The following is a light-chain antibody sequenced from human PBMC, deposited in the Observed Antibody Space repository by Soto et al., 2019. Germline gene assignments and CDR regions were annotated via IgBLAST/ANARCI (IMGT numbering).Light chain of an antibody. CDR3: QQYKSWPPIT. CDR2: GAS. Sequence: EIVMTQSPATLSVSPGERATLSCRASQSIGTNLAWYQQKRGQAPRLLIYGASARATGIPARFSGTGSGTEFTLTVSSLQSEDFAVYYCQQYKSWPPITFGQGTRLEI. CDR1: QSIGTN. J-gene: IGKJ5*01. V-gene: IGKV3-15*01.